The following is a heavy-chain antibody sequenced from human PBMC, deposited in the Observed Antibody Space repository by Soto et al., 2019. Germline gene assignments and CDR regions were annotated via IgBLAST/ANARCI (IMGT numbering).Heavy chain of an antibody. V-gene: IGHV3-66*04. CDR1: GFTVSSNY. CDR3: ARQRGLARFDY. D-gene: IGHD2-15*01. Sequence: GGSLRLSCAASGFTVSSNYMSWVRQAPGKGLEWVSVIYSGGSTYYADSVKGRFTISRDNSKNTLYLQMNSLRAEDTAVYYCARQRGLARFDYWGQGTLVTVSS. J-gene: IGHJ4*02. CDR2: IYSGGST.